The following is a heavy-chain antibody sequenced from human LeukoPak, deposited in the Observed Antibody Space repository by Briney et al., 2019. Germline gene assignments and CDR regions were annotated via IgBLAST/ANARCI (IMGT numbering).Heavy chain of an antibody. Sequence: GGSLRLSCAASGLTFSTYWMGWVRQAPGKGLEWVAHIKQDGSEKYYVDSVKGRVTISRDNARDSLYLQMNSLRVEDTALYYCVSWAKGGHFGDYWGQGTLVTVSS. J-gene: IGHJ4*02. CDR2: IKQDGSEK. CDR1: GLTFSTYW. D-gene: IGHD3-3*01. V-gene: IGHV3-7*01. CDR3: VSWAKGGHFGDY.